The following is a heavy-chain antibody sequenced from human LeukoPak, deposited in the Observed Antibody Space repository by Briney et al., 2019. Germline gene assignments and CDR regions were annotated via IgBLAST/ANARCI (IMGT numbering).Heavy chain of an antibody. CDR2: IYYSGST. CDR3: AKDRRSSGWYEGAGDY. Sequence: PSETLSLTCTVSGGSISSYYWSWIRQPPGKGLEWIGYIYYSGSTNYNPSLKSRVTISVDTSKNQFSLKLSSVTAADTAVYYCAKDRRSSGWYEGAGDYWGQGTLVTVSS. V-gene: IGHV4-59*12. J-gene: IGHJ4*02. CDR1: GGSISSYY. D-gene: IGHD6-19*01.